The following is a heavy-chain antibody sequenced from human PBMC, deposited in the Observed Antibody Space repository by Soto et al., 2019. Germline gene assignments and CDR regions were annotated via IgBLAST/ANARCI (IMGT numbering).Heavy chain of an antibody. Sequence: GGSLRLSCAASGFTFSSYGMHWVRQAPGKGLEWVAVIWYDGSNKYYADSVKGRFTISRDNSKNTLYLQMNSLRAEDTAVYYCARDRRSIAGPHIKDIVVVPAAIGWFDPWGQGTLVTVSS. D-gene: IGHD2-2*02. CDR2: IWYDGSNK. V-gene: IGHV3-33*01. CDR1: GFTFSSYG. J-gene: IGHJ5*02. CDR3: ARDRRSIAGPHIKDIVVVPAAIGWFDP.